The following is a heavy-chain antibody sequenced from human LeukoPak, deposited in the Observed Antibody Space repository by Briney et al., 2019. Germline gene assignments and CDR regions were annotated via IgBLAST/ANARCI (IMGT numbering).Heavy chain of an antibody. D-gene: IGHD3-22*01. CDR3: AREGPLTEYYYDSSGYYPDAFDI. J-gene: IGHJ3*02. CDR2: IIPILGIT. CDR1: GGTFSSYA. Sequence: SVKVSCKASGGTFSSYAVSWVRQAPGQGLEWMGRIIPILGITNYAQRFQGRVTITADKSTSAAYMELSSLRSEDTAIYYCAREGPLTEYYYDSSGYYPDAFDIWGQGTMVTVSS. V-gene: IGHV1-69*04.